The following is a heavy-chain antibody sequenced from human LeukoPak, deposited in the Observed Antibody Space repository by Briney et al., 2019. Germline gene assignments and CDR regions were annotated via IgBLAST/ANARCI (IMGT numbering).Heavy chain of an antibody. CDR3: AKDDGVIAAAGTGYFDY. Sequence: GGSLRLSCAASGFTFSSYAMSWVRQAPGKGLEWVSAISGSGGSTYYADSVKGRFTISRDNSKNTLYLQMNSLRAEDTAVYYCAKDDGVIAAAGTGYFDYWGQGTLVTVSS. CDR1: GFTFSSYA. CDR2: ISGSGGST. D-gene: IGHD6-13*01. V-gene: IGHV3-23*01. J-gene: IGHJ4*02.